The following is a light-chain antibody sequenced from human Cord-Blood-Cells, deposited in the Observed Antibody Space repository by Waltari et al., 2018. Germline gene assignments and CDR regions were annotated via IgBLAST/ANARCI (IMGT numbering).Light chain of an antibody. V-gene: IGLV2-14*01. Sequence: QSALTQPASVSGSPGQSITISCTGTSSAVGGYNYVSWYQQHPGKAPKLMFYDVSNRPSGVSKRVSGSKSGNTASLTISGLQAEDEADYYCSSYTSSSTLVFGGGTKLTVL. CDR1: SSAVGGYNY. J-gene: IGLJ2*01. CDR2: DVS. CDR3: SSYTSSSTLV.